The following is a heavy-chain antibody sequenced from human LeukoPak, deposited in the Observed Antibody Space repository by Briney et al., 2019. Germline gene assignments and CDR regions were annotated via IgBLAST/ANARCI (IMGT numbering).Heavy chain of an antibody. D-gene: IGHD6-19*01. CDR3: AATGYSSGWYGY. J-gene: IGHJ4*02. CDR1: GFTFSSYW. Sequence: GGSLRLSCTASGFTFSSYWMNWVRQAPGKGLEWVANIKQDGSEKYYVDSVKGRFTISRDNTKNSLYLQMNNLRTDDTAVYYCAATGYSSGWYGYWGQGTLVTVSS. CDR2: IKQDGSEK. V-gene: IGHV3-7*01.